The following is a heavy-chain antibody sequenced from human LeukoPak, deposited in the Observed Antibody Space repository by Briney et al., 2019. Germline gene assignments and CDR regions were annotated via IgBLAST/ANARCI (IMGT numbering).Heavy chain of an antibody. Sequence: SETLSLTCTVSDGSISSYYWNWIRQPAGKGLEWVGRMYTSGSTNYNPSLKSRVTMSVDTSKNQFSLKMSSVTAADTAVYYGAIGARRTRWYFDLWGRGTLVTVSS. CDR2: MYTSGST. V-gene: IGHV4-4*07. D-gene: IGHD5-12*01. CDR1: DGSISSYY. J-gene: IGHJ2*01. CDR3: AIGARRTRWYFDL.